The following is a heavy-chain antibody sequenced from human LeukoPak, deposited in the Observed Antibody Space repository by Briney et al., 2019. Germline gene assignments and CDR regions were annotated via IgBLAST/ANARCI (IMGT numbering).Heavy chain of an antibody. J-gene: IGHJ6*02. D-gene: IGHD4-17*01. CDR1: GGSISSGGYY. CDR2: IYYSGST. Sequence: SQTLSLTCTVSGGSISSGGYYWSWIRQHPGKGLEWIGYIYYSGSTNYNPSLKSRVTISVDTSKNQFSLKLSSVTAADTAVYYCARGPYGDYGMDVWGQGTTVTVSS. CDR3: ARGPYGDYGMDV. V-gene: IGHV4-61*08.